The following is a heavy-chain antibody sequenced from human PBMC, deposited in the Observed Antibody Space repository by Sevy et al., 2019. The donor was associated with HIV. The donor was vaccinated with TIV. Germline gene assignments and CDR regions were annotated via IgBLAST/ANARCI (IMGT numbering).Heavy chain of an antibody. CDR2: INHSGTT. CDR1: SESFRRYY. J-gene: IGHJ4*02. V-gene: IGHV4-34*01. CDR3: ASDSGTYTYYFDY. Sequence: SETLSLTCAVYSESFRRYYWNWIRQSPEKGLEWLGEINHSGTTNYNPSLQSRVTISVDPSRNQFSLKLNSVTAADTAVYYCASDSGTYTYYFDYWGQGTPVTVSS. D-gene: IGHD1-26*01.